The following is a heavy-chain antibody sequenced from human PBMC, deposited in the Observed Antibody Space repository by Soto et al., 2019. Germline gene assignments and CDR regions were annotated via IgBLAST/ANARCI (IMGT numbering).Heavy chain of an antibody. CDR1: GGSISSSSYY. V-gene: IGHV4-39*01. CDR3: TRHKPLLRYFDWPNNWFDP. J-gene: IGHJ5*02. D-gene: IGHD3-9*01. Sequence: PSETLSLTCTVSGGSISSSSYYWGWIRQPPGKGLEWIGSIYYSGSTYYNPSLKSRVTISVDTSKNQFSLKLSSVTAADTAVYYCTRHKPLLRYFDWPNNWFDPWGQGTLVTVSS. CDR2: IYYSGST.